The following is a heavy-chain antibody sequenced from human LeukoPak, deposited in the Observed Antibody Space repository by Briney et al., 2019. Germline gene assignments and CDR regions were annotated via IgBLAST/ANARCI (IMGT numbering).Heavy chain of an antibody. CDR2: IYYSGST. Sequence: PSETLSLTCSVSGGSISSSNYHWGWIRQPPGKGLEWIGSIYYSGSTYYNPSLKSRVTISVDTSKNQFSLKLSSVTAADTAVYYCARDYDILTGYGVLDYWGQGTLVTVSS. CDR1: GGSISSSNYH. J-gene: IGHJ4*02. V-gene: IGHV4-39*07. CDR3: ARDYDILTGYGVLDY. D-gene: IGHD3-9*01.